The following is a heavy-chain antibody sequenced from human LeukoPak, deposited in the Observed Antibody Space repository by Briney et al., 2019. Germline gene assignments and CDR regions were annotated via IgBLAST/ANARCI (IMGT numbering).Heavy chain of an antibody. D-gene: IGHD4-23*01. J-gene: IGHJ3*02. CDR3: ARVSSYGGTKTLWGAFDI. V-gene: IGHV3-30-3*01. CDR2: ISYDGSNK. Sequence: PGGSLRLSCAASGFTFSSYAMHWVRQAPGKGLEWVAVISYDGSNKYYADSVKGRFTISRDNSKNTLYLQMNSLRAEDTAVYYCARVSSYGGTKTLWGAFDIWGQGTMVTVSS. CDR1: GFTFSSYA.